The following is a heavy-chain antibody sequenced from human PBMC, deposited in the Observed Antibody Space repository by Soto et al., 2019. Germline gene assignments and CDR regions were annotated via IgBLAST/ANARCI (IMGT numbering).Heavy chain of an antibody. D-gene: IGHD2-15*01. Sequence: SETLSLTCTVSGGSISSYYWSWIRQPPGKGLEWIGYIYYSGSTNYNPSLKSRVTISVDTSKNQFTLKLSSVTAADTAVYYCARQEDIQGFNFWGQGTLVTVSS. CDR2: IYYSGST. V-gene: IGHV4-59*08. CDR1: GGSISSYY. CDR3: ARQEDIQGFNF. J-gene: IGHJ4*02.